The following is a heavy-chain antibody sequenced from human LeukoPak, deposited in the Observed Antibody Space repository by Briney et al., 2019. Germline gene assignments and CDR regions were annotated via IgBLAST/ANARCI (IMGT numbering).Heavy chain of an antibody. CDR3: ARDARGWSGFDY. CDR1: GGSISSYY. V-gene: IGHV4-4*07. Sequence: KPSENLSLNCSVSGGSISSYYWSLIRQPAGKGREWIGRIYTTGNTDYNPSLKSRVTMSVDTSKNQFSLNLSSVTAADTAVYYCARDARGWSGFDYWGQGTLVTVSS. J-gene: IGHJ4*02. CDR2: IYTTGNT. D-gene: IGHD3-3*01.